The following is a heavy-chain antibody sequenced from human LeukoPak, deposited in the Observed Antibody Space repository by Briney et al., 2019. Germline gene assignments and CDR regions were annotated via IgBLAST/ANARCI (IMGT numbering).Heavy chain of an antibody. J-gene: IGHJ6*04. Sequence: ASVKVSCKASGYTFTSYYMHWVRQAPGQGLEWMGIINPSGGSTSYAQKFQGRVTMTRDTSTSTVYMELSSLRSEDTAVYYCARMEKDDYYGMDVWGKGTTVTVSP. V-gene: IGHV1-46*01. D-gene: IGHD3-3*01. CDR1: GYTFTSYY. CDR2: INPSGGST. CDR3: ARMEKDDYYGMDV.